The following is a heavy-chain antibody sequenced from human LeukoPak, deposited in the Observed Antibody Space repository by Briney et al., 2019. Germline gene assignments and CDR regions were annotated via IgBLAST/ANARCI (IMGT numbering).Heavy chain of an antibody. J-gene: IGHJ4*02. Sequence: PGGSLRLSCAASGFTFSSYGMHWVRQAPGKGLEWVAVIWYDGSNKYYADSVKGRFTISRDNSKNTLYLQMNSLRAEDTSIYYCARDIGSDWMEGYFDYWGQETLVTVSS. D-gene: IGHD6-19*01. CDR1: GFTFSSYG. CDR2: IWYDGSNK. V-gene: IGHV3-33*01. CDR3: ARDIGSDWMEGYFDY.